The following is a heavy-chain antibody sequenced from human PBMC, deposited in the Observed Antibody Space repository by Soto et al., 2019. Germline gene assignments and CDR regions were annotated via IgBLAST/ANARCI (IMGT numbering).Heavy chain of an antibody. J-gene: IGHJ4*02. CDR2: ISYDGSNQ. Sequence: QVQLVESGGAVVQPGKSLRLSSAASGFSFNTYGMYWVRQAPGKGLEWVAAISYDGSNQYHADSVKGRFTISRDNSKSTLYLQMNSLRVEDTAVYYCAKDIVKYTYGACDYWGQGALVTVSS. CDR1: GFSFNTYG. CDR3: AKDIVKYTYGACDY. D-gene: IGHD5-18*01. V-gene: IGHV3-30*18.